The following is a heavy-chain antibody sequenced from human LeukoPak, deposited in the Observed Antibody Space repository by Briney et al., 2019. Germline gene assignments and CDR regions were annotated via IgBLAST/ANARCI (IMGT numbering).Heavy chain of an antibody. Sequence: PSETLSLTCTVSGGSISSYYWSWIRQPPGKGLEWIGYIYYSGSTNYNPSLKSRVTISVDTSKNQFSLKLSSVTAADTAVYYCARDPGGTIFGVVIGAFDIWGQGTMVTVSS. CDR1: GGSISSYY. D-gene: IGHD3-3*01. CDR2: IYYSGST. V-gene: IGHV4-59*01. CDR3: ARDPGGTIFGVVIGAFDI. J-gene: IGHJ3*02.